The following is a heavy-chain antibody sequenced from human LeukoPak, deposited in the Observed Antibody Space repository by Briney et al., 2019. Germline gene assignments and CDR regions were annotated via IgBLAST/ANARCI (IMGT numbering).Heavy chain of an antibody. CDR3: ARDRSISAAGDTY. D-gene: IGHD6-13*01. V-gene: IGHV3-74*01. Sequence: GGSLRLSCAASGFTFSDYWMHWLRQAPVKGLVWVSRVNRDGSSTSYADSVKGRFTISRDNAKNTLSLQMNSLRAEDTAVYYCARDRSISAAGDTYWGQGTLVTVSS. J-gene: IGHJ4*02. CDR1: GFTFSDYW. CDR2: VNRDGSST.